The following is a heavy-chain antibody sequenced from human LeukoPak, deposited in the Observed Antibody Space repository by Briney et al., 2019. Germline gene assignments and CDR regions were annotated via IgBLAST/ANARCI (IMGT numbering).Heavy chain of an antibody. CDR3: AKDVVPDSGWNLDY. J-gene: IGHJ4*02. D-gene: IGHD6-19*01. V-gene: IGHV3-23*01. CDR2: IYGNGERT. CDR1: GFTFSTYS. Sequence: GGSLRLSCVASGFTFSTYSMTWVRQAPGKGLEWASSIYGNGERTFYADSVKGRFTIFRDNSKNTLYLEMLGLRPEDTAVYYRAKDVVPDSGWNLDYWGQGTLVTVSS.